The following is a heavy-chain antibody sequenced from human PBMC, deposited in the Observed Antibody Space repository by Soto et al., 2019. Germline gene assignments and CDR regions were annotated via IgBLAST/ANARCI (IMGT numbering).Heavy chain of an antibody. V-gene: IGHV3-21*01. Sequence: VQLAESGGGLVKPGGSPRLSCAASGFTFSSYSMNWVRQAPGKGLEWVSSISSSSSYIYYADSVKGRFTISRDNAKNSLYLQMNSLRAEDTAVYYCAREGYNWNYKGDYWGQGTLVTVSS. CDR1: GFTFSSYS. CDR2: ISSSSSYI. J-gene: IGHJ4*02. D-gene: IGHD1-7*01. CDR3: AREGYNWNYKGDY.